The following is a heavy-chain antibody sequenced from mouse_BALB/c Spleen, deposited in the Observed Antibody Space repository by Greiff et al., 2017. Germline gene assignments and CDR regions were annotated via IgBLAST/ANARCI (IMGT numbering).Heavy chain of an antibody. CDR3: TAYYGNDY. CDR2: IDPENGDT. CDR1: GFNIKDYY. V-gene: IGHV14-4*02. D-gene: IGHD2-10*01. Sequence: EVKVVESGAELVRSGASVKLSCTASGFNIKDYYMHWVKQRPEQGLEWIGWIDPENGDTEYAPKFQGKATMTADTSSNTAYLQLSSLTSEDTAVYYCTAYYGNDYWGQGTTLTVSS. J-gene: IGHJ2*01.